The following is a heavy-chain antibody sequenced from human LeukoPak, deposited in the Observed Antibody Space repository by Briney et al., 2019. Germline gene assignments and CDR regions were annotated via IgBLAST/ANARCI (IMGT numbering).Heavy chain of an antibody. J-gene: IGHJ5*02. CDR1: GGSVSSGSYY. Sequence: SETLSLTCTVSGGSVSSGSYYWSWIRQPPGKGLEWIGYIYYSGSTNYNPSLKSRVTISVDTSKNQFSLKLSSVTAADTAVYYCARAYYDFWSGYYYGWFDPWGQGTLVTVSS. D-gene: IGHD3-3*01. CDR2: IYYSGST. CDR3: ARAYYDFWSGYYYGWFDP. V-gene: IGHV4-61*01.